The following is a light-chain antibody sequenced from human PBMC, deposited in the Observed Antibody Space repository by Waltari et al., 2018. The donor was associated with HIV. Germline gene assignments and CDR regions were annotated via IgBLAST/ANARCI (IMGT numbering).Light chain of an antibody. CDR2: WAS. CDR1: QSVLYSSNNKNY. V-gene: IGKV4-1*01. CDR3: LQYSSTPRT. Sequence: DIVMTQSPDSLAVSLGERATINCKSSQSVLYSSNNKNYLAWYQQKPGQPPKLLIYWASTREAGVPYRFSGSGSGTEFTLTISSLQAEDVAVYYCLQYSSTPRTFGQGTKVEIK. J-gene: IGKJ1*01.